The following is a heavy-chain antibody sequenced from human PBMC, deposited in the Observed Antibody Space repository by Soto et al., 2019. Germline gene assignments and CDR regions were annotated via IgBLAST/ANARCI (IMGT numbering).Heavy chain of an antibody. CDR3: ARERTGTTSMDV. J-gene: IGHJ6*02. Sequence: ASVKVSCKASGYTFTSYDINWVRQATGQGLEWMGWMNPNSGNTGYAQKFQGRVTMTRNTSISTAYMELSSLRSEDTAVYYCARERTGTTSMDVWGQRTTVTGSS. CDR2: MNPNSGNT. CDR1: GYTFTSYD. D-gene: IGHD1-1*01. V-gene: IGHV1-8*01.